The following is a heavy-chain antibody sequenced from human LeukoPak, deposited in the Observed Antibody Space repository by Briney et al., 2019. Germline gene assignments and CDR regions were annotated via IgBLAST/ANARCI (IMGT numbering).Heavy chain of an antibody. CDR2: LIRGGATT. V-gene: IGHV3-23*01. D-gene: IGHD2-15*01. CDR3: ARQQRIRHCSEGVCTEGYYFDY. CDR1: GFAFNMFA. J-gene: IGHJ4*02. Sequence: GGSLRPSCAGNGFAFNMFAIDWVRQAPGKVLEWVSALIRGGATTNYGDSVKGRFTISTHTSQNSVFLQLNSLRPEDTAVYYCARQQRIRHCSEGVCTEGYYFDYWGQGTLVTVSS.